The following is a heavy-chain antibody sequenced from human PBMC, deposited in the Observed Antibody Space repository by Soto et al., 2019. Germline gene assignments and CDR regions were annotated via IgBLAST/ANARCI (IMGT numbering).Heavy chain of an antibody. Sequence: GSLRLSCEASGFTFSRVSMNWVRHVPGKGLEWVASISSASSETWYADSVKGRFIISRDNAQNSLFLQMNTLRPEDSAIYYCARVAYWGPGTQVTAPQ. CDR2: ISSASSET. V-gene: IGHV3-21*01. CDR3: ARVAY. J-gene: IGHJ4*02. CDR1: GFTFSRVS.